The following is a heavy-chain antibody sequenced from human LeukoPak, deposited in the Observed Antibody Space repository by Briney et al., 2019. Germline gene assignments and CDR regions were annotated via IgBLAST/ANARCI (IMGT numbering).Heavy chain of an antibody. Sequence: GGYLRLSCAASGFTFSSYEMNWVRQAPGKGLEWVSYISSSGSTIYYADSVKGRFTISRDNAKNSLYLQMNSLRAEDTAVYYCARDLDIAATMFDPWGQGTLVTVSS. J-gene: IGHJ5*02. V-gene: IGHV3-48*03. CDR2: ISSSGSTI. D-gene: IGHD5-12*01. CDR3: ARDLDIAATMFDP. CDR1: GFTFSSYE.